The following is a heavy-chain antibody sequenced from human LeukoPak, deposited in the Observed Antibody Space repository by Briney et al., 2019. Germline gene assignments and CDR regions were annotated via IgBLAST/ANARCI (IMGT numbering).Heavy chain of an antibody. D-gene: IGHD6-13*01. CDR1: GGSISSYY. CDR3: AGVRGYMKEAYFAY. Sequence: PSETLSLTCTVSGGSISSYYWSWIRQPPGKGLEWIGYIYYSGSTNYNPSLKSRVTISVKTSKNQFSLKLSSVTAADTAIYYCAGVRGYMKEAYFAYGGGGPLVT. CDR2: IYYSGST. V-gene: IGHV4-59*01. J-gene: IGHJ4*02.